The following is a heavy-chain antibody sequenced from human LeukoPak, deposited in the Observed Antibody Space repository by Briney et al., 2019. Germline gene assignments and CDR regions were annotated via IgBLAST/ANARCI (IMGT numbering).Heavy chain of an antibody. V-gene: IGHV3-33*07. CDR3: ARGGSGYFDY. J-gene: IGHJ4*02. Sequence: GGSLRLSCAASGFTFRSYGMYWVRPTPGKGLERPSFILYDGSNKYYAESVKGRFTISRDNSKNTLYLQMNSLRGEGTAVYYCARGGSGYFDYWGQGTLVTVSS. D-gene: IGHD1-26*01. CDR2: ILYDGSNK. CDR1: GFTFRSYG.